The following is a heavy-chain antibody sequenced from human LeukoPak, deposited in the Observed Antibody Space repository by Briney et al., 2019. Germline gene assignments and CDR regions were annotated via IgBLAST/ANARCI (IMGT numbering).Heavy chain of an antibody. J-gene: IGHJ4*02. V-gene: IGHV3-23*01. CDR3: AKDLNYYDSSGSDFSFVY. CDR1: GFTFSSYA. D-gene: IGHD3-22*01. Sequence: PGGSLRLSCAASGFTFSSYAMSWVRQAPGKGLEWVSAISGSGGSTYYADSVKGRFTISRDNSKNTLYLQMNSLRAEDTAVYYCAKDLNYYDSSGSDFSFVYWGQGTLVTVSS. CDR2: ISGSGGST.